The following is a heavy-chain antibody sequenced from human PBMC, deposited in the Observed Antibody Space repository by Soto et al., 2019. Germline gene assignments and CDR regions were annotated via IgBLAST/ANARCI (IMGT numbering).Heavy chain of an antibody. V-gene: IGHV1-69*01. J-gene: IGHJ6*02. CDR3: ARALRGGSTFPMDV. CDR2: IIPVFNKT. CDR1: GGNFTNYG. Sequence: QVQLVQSGAELKKPGSSVKVSCKASGGNFTNYGISWAISWVRQAPGQGLEWMGGIIPVFNKTDYPRRFQGRVTITADAFTRTTYIDLTSLRSEDTAIYYCARALRGGSTFPMDVWGQGTAVTVSS. D-gene: IGHD3-10*01.